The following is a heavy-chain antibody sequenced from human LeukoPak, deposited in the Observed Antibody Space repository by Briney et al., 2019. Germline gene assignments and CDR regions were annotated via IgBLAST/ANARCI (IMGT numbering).Heavy chain of an antibody. CDR3: ACVVGAETNGKRLYYYYMDV. D-gene: IGHD1-26*01. J-gene: IGHJ6*03. CDR1: GGTFSSYA. Sequence: GASVKVSCKASGGTFSSYAISWVRQAPGQGLEWMGGIIPIFGTANYAQKFQGRATITTDESTSTAYMELSSLRSEDTAVYYCACVVGAETNGKRLYYYYMDVWGKGTTVTVSS. CDR2: IIPIFGTA. V-gene: IGHV1-69*05.